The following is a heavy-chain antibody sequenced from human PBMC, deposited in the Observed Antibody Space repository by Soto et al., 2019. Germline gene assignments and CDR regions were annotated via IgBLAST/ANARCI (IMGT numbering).Heavy chain of an antibody. Sequence: QVQLVESGGGVVQPGRSLRLSCAASGFTFSSYGMHWVRQAPGKGLEWVAVISYDGSNKYYADSVKGRFTISRDNSKNTLYLQMNSLRAEDTAVYYCAKDGKDTFDYWGQGTLVTVSS. CDR3: AKDGKDTFDY. CDR1: GFTFSSYG. V-gene: IGHV3-30*18. CDR2: ISYDGSNK. J-gene: IGHJ4*02.